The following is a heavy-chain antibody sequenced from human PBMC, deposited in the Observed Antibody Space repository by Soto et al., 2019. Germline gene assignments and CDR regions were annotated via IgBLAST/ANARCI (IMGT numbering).Heavy chain of an antibody. CDR1: GFTFSNYG. V-gene: IGHV3-33*06. D-gene: IGHD3-10*01. J-gene: IGHJ4*02. Sequence: SLRLSCVVSGFTFSNYGMHWVRQAPGKGLEWVAVIWNDGSNQYYADSVKGRFTISRDNSKNTVYLQMNNLRVEDTAVYYCAKMDYYGSESRSIDYGRPGTLVTVPS. CDR3: AKMDYYGSESRSIDY. CDR2: IWNDGSNQ.